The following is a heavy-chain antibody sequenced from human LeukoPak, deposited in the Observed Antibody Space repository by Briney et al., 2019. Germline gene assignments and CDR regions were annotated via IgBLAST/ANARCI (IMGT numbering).Heavy chain of an antibody. D-gene: IGHD3-10*01. V-gene: IGHV4-61*02. CDR3: AREGTSGGLNWLDP. CDR2: IYTSGST. J-gene: IGHJ5*02. Sequence: TSETLSLTCTVSGGSNSSISYYWSWIQQPAGKGLEWIGRIYTSGSTNYNPSLKSRVTMSVDTSKNPFSLRLSSVNAADTAVYFCAREGTSGGLNWLDPWGQGTLVTVSS. CDR1: GGSNSSISYY.